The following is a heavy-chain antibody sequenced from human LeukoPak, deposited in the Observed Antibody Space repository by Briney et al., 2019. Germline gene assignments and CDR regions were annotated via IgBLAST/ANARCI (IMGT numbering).Heavy chain of an antibody. CDR3: ASPVGPSGGAFDI. CDR1: GYTFTSYY. V-gene: IGHV1-46*01. CDR2: INPSGGST. Sequence: GASVKVSCKASGYTFTSYYMHWVRQAPGQGLEWMGIINPSGGSTSYAQKFQGRVAITRNTSISTAYMELSSLRSEDTAVYYCASPVGPSGGAFDIWGQGTMVTVSS. J-gene: IGHJ3*02. D-gene: IGHD2-15*01.